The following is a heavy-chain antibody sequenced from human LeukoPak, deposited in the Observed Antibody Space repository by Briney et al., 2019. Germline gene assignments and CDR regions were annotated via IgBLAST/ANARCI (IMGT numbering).Heavy chain of an antibody. Sequence: GGSLRLSCAASGFTVSSNYKSWVRQAPGKGLEWVSVIYSGGSTYYADSVKGRFTISRDNSKNTLYLQMNSLRAEDTAVYYCAREPYDSSGYRDAFDIWGQGTMVTVSS. CDR3: AREPYDSSGYRDAFDI. J-gene: IGHJ3*02. CDR2: IYSGGST. D-gene: IGHD3-22*01. V-gene: IGHV3-53*01. CDR1: GFTVSSNY.